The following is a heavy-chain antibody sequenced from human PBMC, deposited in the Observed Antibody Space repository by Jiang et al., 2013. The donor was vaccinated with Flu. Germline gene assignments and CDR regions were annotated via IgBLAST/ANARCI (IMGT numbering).Heavy chain of an antibody. CDR1: AYTLSVLS. V-gene: IGHV1-24*01. D-gene: IGHD2-2*01. J-gene: IGHJ6*02. Sequence: SGAEVRRPGASVKVSCKVSAYTLSVLSMHWVRQAPGKGLEWMGGFDPEDGETTYAQRFQGRVTMTEDTSTDTAYMELSSLRFEDTAVYYCATAEPRGDIEIVSAATKSDYGLGVWGQGTTVTVSS. CDR2: FDPEDGET. CDR3: ATAEPRGDIEIVSAATKSDYGLGV.